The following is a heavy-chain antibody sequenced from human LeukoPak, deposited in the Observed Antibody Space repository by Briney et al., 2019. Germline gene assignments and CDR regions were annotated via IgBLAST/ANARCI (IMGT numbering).Heavy chain of an antibody. V-gene: IGHV3-23*01. D-gene: IGHD3-22*01. Sequence: GGSLRLSCAASGFTFSSYGMSWVRQAPGKGLEWVSAISGSGGSTYYADSVKGRFTISRDNSKNTLYLQMNSLRAEDTAVYYCVKLRGYEYYFDYWGQGTLVTVSS. CDR3: VKLRGYEYYFDY. CDR2: ISGSGGST. CDR1: GFTFSSYG. J-gene: IGHJ4*02.